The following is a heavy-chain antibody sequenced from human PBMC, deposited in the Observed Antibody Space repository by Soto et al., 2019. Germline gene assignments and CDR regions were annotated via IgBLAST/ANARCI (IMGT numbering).Heavy chain of an antibody. V-gene: IGHV3-7*01. CDR3: ARMGSSPFKAGFDP. CDR1: GFTFSSYW. D-gene: IGHD6-6*01. CDR2: IKQDGSEK. Sequence: GGSLRLSCAASGFTFSSYWMSWVRQAPGKGLEWVANIKQDGSEKYYVDSVKGRFTISRDNAKNSLYLQMNSLRAEDTAVYYCARMGSSPFKAGFDPWGQGTLVTVSS. J-gene: IGHJ5*02.